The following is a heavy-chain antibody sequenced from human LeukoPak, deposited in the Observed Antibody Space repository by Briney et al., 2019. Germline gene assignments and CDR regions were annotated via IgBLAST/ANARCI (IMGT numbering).Heavy chain of an antibody. Sequence: PGGSLRLSCAASGFTFSSYAMSWVRQGPEKGLEWVSTISGGGDTTYYADSVRGRFTVSRDASKNTLFLQMNSLRAGDTAVYYCAKDAGEGSGWYYFDYWGQGTLVTVSS. CDR3: AKDAGEGSGWYYFDY. J-gene: IGHJ4*02. CDR2: ISGGGDTT. D-gene: IGHD6-13*01. V-gene: IGHV3-23*01. CDR1: GFTFSSYA.